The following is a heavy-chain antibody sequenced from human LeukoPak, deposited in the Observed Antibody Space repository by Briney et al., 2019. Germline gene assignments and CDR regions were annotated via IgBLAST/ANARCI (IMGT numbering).Heavy chain of an antibody. V-gene: IGHV3-20*04. CDR3: VKDRSHYYGSGILFDY. CDR1: GFTFDDYG. CDR2: INWNGGST. J-gene: IGHJ4*02. Sequence: PGGSLRLSCAASGFTFDDYGMSWVRQAPGKGLEWVSGINWNGGSTGYADSVKGRFTISRDNSKNTLYLQMSSLRAEDTAVYYCVKDRSHYYGSGILFDYWGQGTLVTVSS. D-gene: IGHD3-10*01.